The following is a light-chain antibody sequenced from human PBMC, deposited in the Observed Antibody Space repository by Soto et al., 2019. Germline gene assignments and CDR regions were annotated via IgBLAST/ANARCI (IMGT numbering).Light chain of an antibody. V-gene: IGKV1-6*01. Sequence: ALQMTQSPSSLSASVGDRVTITCRASQDIRNELGWYQQRPGKAPKALIYGASNLQSGVPSRFSGSGFGTDFTLTISSLQPEDFATYYCLQDRNYPPTFGQGTKVESK. CDR1: QDIRNE. CDR2: GAS. CDR3: LQDRNYPPT. J-gene: IGKJ1*01.